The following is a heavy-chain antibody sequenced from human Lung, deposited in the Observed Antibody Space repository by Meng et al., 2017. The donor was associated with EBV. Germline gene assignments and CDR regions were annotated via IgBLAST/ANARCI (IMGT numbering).Heavy chain of an antibody. J-gene: IGHJ2*01. Sequence: QVPLQQSGPGLVKPSQTLSLTCVSSGDSVSSSSAAWTWIRQSPSRGLEWLGRTYYRSKWYNDYAVFVKSRITINPDTSKNQFSLQLNSVTPEDTAVYYCARGATSVFDLWGRGTLVTVSS. V-gene: IGHV6-1*01. CDR2: TYYRSKWYN. CDR3: ARGATSVFDL. CDR1: GDSVSSSSAA.